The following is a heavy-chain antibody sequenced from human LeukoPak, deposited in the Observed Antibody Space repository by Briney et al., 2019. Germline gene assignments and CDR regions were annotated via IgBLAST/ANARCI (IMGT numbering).Heavy chain of an antibody. D-gene: IGHD1-1*01. CDR2: ISSDGSNE. J-gene: IGHJ4*02. V-gene: IGHV3-30-3*01. CDR3: ATYKYNWANFDY. Sequence: GRSLRLSRAASGFTFSRHYLHWVRQAPGKGLEWVSAISSDGSNEDYADSVQGRFTISRDNSKNTLYLQMNSLRAEDTAVYYCATYKYNWANFDYWGQGTLVIVSS. CDR1: GFTFSRHY.